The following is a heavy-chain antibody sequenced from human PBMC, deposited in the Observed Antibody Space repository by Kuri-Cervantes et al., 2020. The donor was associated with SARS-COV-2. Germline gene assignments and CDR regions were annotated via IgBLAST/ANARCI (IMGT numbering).Heavy chain of an antibody. CDR1: GFTFSSYS. CDR3: TTEPRPSRPNIVVVIADGLGGY. Sequence: GESLKISCAASGFTFSSYSMNWVRQAPGKGLEWVSSISSSSSYIYYADSVKGRFTISRDNAKNSLYLQMNSLKTEDTAVYYCTTEPRPSRPNIVVVIADGLGGYWGQGTLVTVSS. CDR2: ISSSSSYI. V-gene: IGHV3-21*03. D-gene: IGHD2-21*01. J-gene: IGHJ4*02.